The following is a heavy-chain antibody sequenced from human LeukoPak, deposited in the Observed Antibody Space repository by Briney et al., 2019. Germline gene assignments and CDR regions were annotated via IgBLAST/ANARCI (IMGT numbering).Heavy chain of an antibody. Sequence: SETLSLTCTASGGSISSYYWSWIRQPPGKGLEWIGYIYYSGSTNYNPSLKSRVTISVDTSKIQFSLKRSSVTAADAAVYYCARGWSGDYVEYWGQGTLVTVSS. D-gene: IGHD2-15*01. CDR2: IYYSGST. CDR1: GGSISSYY. CDR3: ARGWSGDYVEY. V-gene: IGHV4-59*01. J-gene: IGHJ4*02.